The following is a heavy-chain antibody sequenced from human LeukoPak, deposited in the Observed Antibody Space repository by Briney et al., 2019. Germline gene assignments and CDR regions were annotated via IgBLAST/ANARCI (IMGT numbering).Heavy chain of an antibody. D-gene: IGHD1-26*01. J-gene: IGHJ4*02. V-gene: IGHV1-69*13. CDR2: IIPIFGTA. CDR1: GGTFSSYA. CDR3: AATIQVGANMIR. Sequence: ASVKVSCNASGGTFSSYAISWVRQAPGQGLEWMGGIIPIFGTANYAQKFQGRVTITADESTSTACMELSSLRSEDTAVYYCAATIQVGANMIRWGQGTLVTVSS.